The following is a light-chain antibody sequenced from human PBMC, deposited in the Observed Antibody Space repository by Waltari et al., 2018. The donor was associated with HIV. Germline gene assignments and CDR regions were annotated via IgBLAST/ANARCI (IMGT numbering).Light chain of an antibody. CDR1: TIGRRS. Sequence: SFVLTQPPSVSVAPGQTATITCGGNTIGRRSVHWYQQKPGQAPVLVIYYNDDRPSGIPERVSGSKAGNTATLTITRVEVGDEADYYCQVWDSDSDHYVFGTGTEVTVL. CDR3: QVWDSDSDHYV. J-gene: IGLJ1*01. CDR2: YND. V-gene: IGLV3-21*02.